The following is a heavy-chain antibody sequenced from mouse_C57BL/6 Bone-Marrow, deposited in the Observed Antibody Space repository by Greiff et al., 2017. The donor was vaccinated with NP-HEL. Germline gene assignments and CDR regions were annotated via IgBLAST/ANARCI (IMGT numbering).Heavy chain of an antibody. Sequence: EVKLVESGGGLVKPGGSLKLSCAASGFTFSSYAMSWVRQTPEKRLEWVATISDGGSYTYYPDNVKGRFTISRDNAKNNLYLQMSHLKSEDTAMYYCARPTVVALYAMDYWGQGTSVTVSS. J-gene: IGHJ4*01. V-gene: IGHV5-4*03. CDR2: ISDGGSYT. CDR3: ARPTVVALYAMDY. D-gene: IGHD1-1*01. CDR1: GFTFSSYA.